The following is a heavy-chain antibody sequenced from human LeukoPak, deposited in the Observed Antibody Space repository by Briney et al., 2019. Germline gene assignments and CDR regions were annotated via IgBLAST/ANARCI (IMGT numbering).Heavy chain of an antibody. D-gene: IGHD1-1*01. CDR1: GFTFSSYY. CDR3: ARDSTGPDY. V-gene: IGHV3-7*01. CDR2: IKQDGSEK. Sequence: PGGSLRLSCAASGFTFSSYYMSWVRQASGKGLEWVANIKQDGSEKYYVDSVKGRFTISRDNAKNSLYLQMNTLRAEDTAVYYCARDSTGPDYWGQGTLVTVSS. J-gene: IGHJ4*02.